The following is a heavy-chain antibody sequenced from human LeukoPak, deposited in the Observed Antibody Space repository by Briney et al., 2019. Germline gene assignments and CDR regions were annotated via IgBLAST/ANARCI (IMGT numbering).Heavy chain of an antibody. CDR3: ARDLGYGGSLDY. CDR1: GFTLSSAA. Sequence: PGRSLRLSCAASGFTLSSAAMHWVRQTPGKGLDWVAVISSDGSNKYYADSVKGRFTISRDNSKNTLYLQMNSLRAEDTAVYYCARDLGYGGSLDYWGQGTLVTVSS. V-gene: IGHV3-30-3*01. CDR2: ISSDGSNK. D-gene: IGHD4-23*01. J-gene: IGHJ4*02.